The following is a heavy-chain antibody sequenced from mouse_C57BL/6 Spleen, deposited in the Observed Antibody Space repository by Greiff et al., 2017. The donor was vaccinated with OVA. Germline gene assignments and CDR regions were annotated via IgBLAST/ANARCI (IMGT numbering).Heavy chain of an antibody. CDR1: GYSITSGYY. CDR2: ISYDGSN. J-gene: IGHJ4*01. V-gene: IGHV3-6*01. Sequence: EVKLMESGPGLVKPSQSLSLTCSVTGYSITSGYYWNWIRQFPGNKLEWMGYISYDGSNNYNPSLKNRISLTRDTSKNQFFLKLNSVTTEDTATYYCARDGDYYGSSPSMDYWGQGTSVTVSS. D-gene: IGHD1-1*01. CDR3: ARDGDYYGSSPSMDY.